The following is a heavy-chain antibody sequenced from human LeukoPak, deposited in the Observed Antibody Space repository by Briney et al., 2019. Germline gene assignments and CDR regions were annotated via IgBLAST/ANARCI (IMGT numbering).Heavy chain of an antibody. CDR1: GGSISSSSYY. V-gene: IGHV4-61*05. CDR3: VGYYDYVWGNNPPYYMDV. J-gene: IGHJ6*03. Sequence: SETLSLTCTVSGGSISSSSYYWGWIRQPPGKGLEWIGYIYYSGSTNYNPSLKSRVTISVDTSKNQFSLKLSSVTAADTAVYYCVGYYDYVWGNNPPYYMDVWGKGTTVTISS. D-gene: IGHD3-16*01. CDR2: IYYSGST.